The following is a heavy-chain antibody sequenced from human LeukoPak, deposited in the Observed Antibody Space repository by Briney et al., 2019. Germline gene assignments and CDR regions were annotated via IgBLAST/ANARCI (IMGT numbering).Heavy chain of an antibody. CDR3: AKGVAVAGTPPGGDY. J-gene: IGHJ4*02. CDR1: GYSIIELS. D-gene: IGHD6-19*01. V-gene: IGHV1-24*01. Sequence: AASVKVSCKVSGYSIIELSTHWVRQAPGKGLEWMGGVNLEHGNPVYAQKFQGRITMTEDTTTDTAYMELHSLTSEDTAVYYCAKGVAVAGTPPGGDYWGQGTLLTVPS. CDR2: VNLEHGNP.